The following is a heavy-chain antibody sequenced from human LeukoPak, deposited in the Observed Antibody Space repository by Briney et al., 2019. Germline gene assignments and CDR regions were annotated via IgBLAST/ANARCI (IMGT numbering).Heavy chain of an antibody. CDR2: IYYSGST. D-gene: IGHD3-22*01. J-gene: IGHJ4*02. Sequence: SETLSLTCTVSGGSISSSSYYWGWIRQPPGKGLEWIGSIYYSGSTYYNPSLKSRVTISVDTSKNQFSLKLSSVTAADTAVYYCARYYYDSSGYYYDYWGQGTLVTVSS. CDR1: GGSISSSSYY. V-gene: IGHV4-39*01. CDR3: ARYYYDSSGYYYDY.